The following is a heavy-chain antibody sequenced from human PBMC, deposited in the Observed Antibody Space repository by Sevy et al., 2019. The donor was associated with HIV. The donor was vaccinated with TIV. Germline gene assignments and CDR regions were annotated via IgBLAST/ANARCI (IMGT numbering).Heavy chain of an antibody. Sequence: ASVKVSGKTSGYTFTSYGITWVRQAPGQGLEWMGWVSANYGNTKSALKFQDRVTMTTDTSTSTAYMELKSLRSDDTAIYFCARYPIDVSISNWYYCDYWGQGTLVTVSS. CDR2: VSANYGNT. D-gene: IGHD6-13*01. CDR1: GYTFTSYG. J-gene: IGHJ4*02. CDR3: ARYPIDVSISNWYYCDY. V-gene: IGHV1-18*01.